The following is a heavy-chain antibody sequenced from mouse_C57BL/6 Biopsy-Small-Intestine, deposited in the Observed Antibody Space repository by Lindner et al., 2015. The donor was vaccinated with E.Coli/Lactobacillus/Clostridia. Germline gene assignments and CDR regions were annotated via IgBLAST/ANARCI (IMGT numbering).Heavy chain of an antibody. V-gene: IGHV1-82*01. CDR2: IYPGDGNT. J-gene: IGHJ4*01. Sequence: VQLQESGPELVKPGASVKISCKASGYAFSTSWMNWVKQRPGKGLEWIGRIYPGDGNTNYNGKFKDKATLTADKSSSTAYMQLSSLTSEDSAVYYCARGAYYRYEGYAMDYWGQGTSVTVSS. CDR1: GYAFSTSW. D-gene: IGHD2-14*01. CDR3: ARGAYYRYEGYAMDY.